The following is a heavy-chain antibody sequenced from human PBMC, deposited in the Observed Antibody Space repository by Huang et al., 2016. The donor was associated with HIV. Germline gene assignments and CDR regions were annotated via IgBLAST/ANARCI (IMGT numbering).Heavy chain of an antibody. V-gene: IGHV3-74*01. CDR1: GFTFSSYW. CDR3: VRDPRIQSWLNYFDY. D-gene: IGHD3-22*01. Sequence: EVQLVESGGGLVQPGGSLRLSCAASGFTFSSYWMHWVRQAPGKGLVWVSSSNSDGSSSGYADSRKDRFTISRDNAKNTLYLQMNSLRAEDTAVYYCVRDPRIQSWLNYFDYWGQGTLVSVSS. J-gene: IGHJ4*02. CDR2: SNSDGSSS.